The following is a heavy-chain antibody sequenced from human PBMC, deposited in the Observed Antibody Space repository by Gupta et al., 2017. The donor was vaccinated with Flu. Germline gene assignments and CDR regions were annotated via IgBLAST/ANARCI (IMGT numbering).Heavy chain of an antibody. J-gene: IGHJ6*02. D-gene: IGHD2-2*01. CDR3: ARVGECLSIGCYPSEPYYGLDV. CDR2: IYPGDSDA. Sequence: RQMTGKGLEWMGMIYPGDSDARYSPSFQGQVTISVDRSINTAYLQWSSLKASDTAMFYCARVGECLSIGCYPSEPYYGLDVWGQGTTVTVSS. V-gene: IGHV5-51*01.